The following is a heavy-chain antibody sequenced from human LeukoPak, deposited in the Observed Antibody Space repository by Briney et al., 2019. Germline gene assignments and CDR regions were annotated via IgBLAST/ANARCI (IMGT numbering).Heavy chain of an antibody. CDR1: GYTFTGYY. CDR3: ARAGTDYDFWSGYRYYYYGMDV. CDR2: INPNSGGT. Sequence: GASVKVSCKASGYTFTGYYMHWVRQAPGQGLEWMGWINPNSGGTNYAQKFQGRVTMTRDTSISTAYMELSRLRSDDTAVYYSARAGTDYDFWSGYRYYYYGMDVWGQGTTVTVSS. V-gene: IGHV1-2*02. D-gene: IGHD3-3*01. J-gene: IGHJ6*02.